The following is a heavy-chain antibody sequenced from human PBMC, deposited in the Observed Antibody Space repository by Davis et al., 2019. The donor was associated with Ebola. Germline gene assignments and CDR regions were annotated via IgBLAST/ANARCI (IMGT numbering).Heavy chain of an antibody. D-gene: IGHD4-17*01. Sequence: PSETLSLTCTVSDGSISSSSYYWSWIRQHPGKGLEWIGYIYYSGSTYYNPSLKSRVTISVDTSQNQFSLKLSSVTAADTAVYYCARVRDGDYGGDYFDYWGQGTLVTVSS. CDR2: IYYSGST. CDR3: ARVRDGDYGGDYFDY. CDR1: DGSISSSSYY. J-gene: IGHJ4*02. V-gene: IGHV4-31*03.